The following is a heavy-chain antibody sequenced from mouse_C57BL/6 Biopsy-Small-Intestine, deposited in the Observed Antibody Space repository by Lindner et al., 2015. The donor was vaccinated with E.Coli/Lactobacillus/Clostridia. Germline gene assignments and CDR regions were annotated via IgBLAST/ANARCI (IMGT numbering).Heavy chain of an antibody. CDR1: GYMFSSYG. CDR2: ISPYNANS. V-gene: IGHV1-20*01. D-gene: IGHD1-3*01. CDR3: ARGFIGNFDTSGFPLDY. Sequence: SVKVSCKASGYMFSSYGISWLRQAPGQGLEWMGWISPYNANSHYVQRFQGRIRLTTDTSTNTAYLELRSLRSDDTAVYYCARGFIGNFDTSGFPLDYWVQGALVTVSS. J-gene: IGHJ4*01.